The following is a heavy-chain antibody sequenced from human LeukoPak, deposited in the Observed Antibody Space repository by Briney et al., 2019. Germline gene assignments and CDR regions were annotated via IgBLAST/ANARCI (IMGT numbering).Heavy chain of an antibody. CDR1: AFTLSSDW. J-gene: IGHJ4*02. V-gene: IGHV3-23*01. CDR2: ISGSGGST. CDR3: AKAQYSYGYGSGGY. D-gene: IGHD5-18*01. Sequence: GGSLRLSCAASAFTLSSDWMTWVRQAPGKGLEWVSAISGSGGSTYYADSVKGRFTISRDNSKNTLYLQMNSLRAEDTAVYYCAKAQYSYGYGSGGYWGQGTLVTVSS.